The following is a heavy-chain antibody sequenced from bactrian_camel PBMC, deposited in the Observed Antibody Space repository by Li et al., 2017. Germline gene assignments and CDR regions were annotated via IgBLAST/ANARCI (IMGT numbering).Heavy chain of an antibody. Sequence: HVQLVESGGGSVQAGGSLRLSCAGSGFTLAANHVAWFRQTPGNEREGVASIYGGSGETYYADSAKGRFTIAIDRAVNTVYLQMNNLKPDDTAMYYCAAARRIGRWIGSGLVTAKHFDDWGQGTQVTVS. J-gene: IGHJ6*01. V-gene: IGHV3S60*01. CDR2: IYGGSGET. CDR3: AAARRIGRWIGSGLVTAKHFDD. CDR1: GFTLAANH. D-gene: IGHD1*01.